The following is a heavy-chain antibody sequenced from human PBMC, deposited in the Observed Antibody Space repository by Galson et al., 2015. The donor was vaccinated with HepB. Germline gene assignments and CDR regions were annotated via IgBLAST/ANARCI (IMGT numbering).Heavy chain of an antibody. CDR1: GFAVRSNY. D-gene: IGHD1-26*01. CDR3: ARSGVGAIRYFDA. Sequence: SLRLSCAASGFAVRSNYMAWVRQAPGKGLDWVSLIYSSGATYHADSVKGRFTISRDNSKNTLYLQMNSLRAEDTAVYYCARSGVGAIRYFDAWGQRTLVTVSS. J-gene: IGHJ4*02. CDR2: IYSSGAT. V-gene: IGHV3-53*01.